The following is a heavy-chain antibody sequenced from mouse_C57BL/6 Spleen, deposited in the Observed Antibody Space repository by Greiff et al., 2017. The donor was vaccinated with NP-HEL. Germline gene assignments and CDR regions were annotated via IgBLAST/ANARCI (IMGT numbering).Heavy chain of an antibody. CDR1: GYTFTSYG. CDR2: IYPRSGNT. Sequence: QVQLQQSGAELARPGASVKLSCKASGYTFTSYGISWVKQRTGQGLEWIGEIYPRSGNTYYNEKFKGKATLTADKSSSTAYMELRSLTSEDSAVYFCARYYGSSPYYYAMDYWGQGTSVTVSS. J-gene: IGHJ4*01. D-gene: IGHD1-1*01. CDR3: ARYYGSSPYYYAMDY. V-gene: IGHV1-81*01.